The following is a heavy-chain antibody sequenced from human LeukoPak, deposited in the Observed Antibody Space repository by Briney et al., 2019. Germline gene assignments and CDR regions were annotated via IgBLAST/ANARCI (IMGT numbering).Heavy chain of an antibody. J-gene: IGHJ4*02. CDR1: GFTFSSYW. CDR3: ARDLPSQLHYFDY. D-gene: IGHD2-2*01. CDR2: IKQDGSEK. Sequence: PGGSLRLSCAASGFTFSSYWMSWVRQAPGKGLEWVANIKQDGSEKYYVDSVKGRFTISRDNAKNSLYLQMNSLRAEDTAVYYYARDLPSQLHYFDYWGQGTLVTVSS. V-gene: IGHV3-7*01.